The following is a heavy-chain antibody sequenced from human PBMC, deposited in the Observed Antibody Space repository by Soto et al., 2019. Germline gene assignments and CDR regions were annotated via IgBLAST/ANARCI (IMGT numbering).Heavy chain of an antibody. Sequence: QVRLVQSGAEVKAPGASVKVSCKAPGDTFTSYYMHWVRQAPGHGLEWMGVINPNGGSTRFAQKFQGRVTMTSDTSTSTVYMELRGLTSEDTAVYYCARDGHGMDVWGQGTTVTVS. CDR2: INPNGGST. V-gene: IGHV1-46*01. J-gene: IGHJ6*02. CDR3: ARDGHGMDV. CDR1: GDTFTSYY.